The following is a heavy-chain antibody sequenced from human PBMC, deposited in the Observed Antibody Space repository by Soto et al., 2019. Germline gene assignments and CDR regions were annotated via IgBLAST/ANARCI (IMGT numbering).Heavy chain of an antibody. J-gene: IGHJ4*02. V-gene: IGHV4-59*01. CDR3: ARAVVPATAPFDY. CDR2: IYYSGST. CDR1: GGSISNYY. Sequence: QVQLQESGPRLVKPSETLSLTCIVSGGSISNYYWSWIRQPPGKGLEWIGYIYYSGSTNYNPSLQSRVTISVDTSKNQFSLTLSSVTAADTAVYYCARAVVPATAPFDYWGQGTLVTVSS. D-gene: IGHD2-2*01.